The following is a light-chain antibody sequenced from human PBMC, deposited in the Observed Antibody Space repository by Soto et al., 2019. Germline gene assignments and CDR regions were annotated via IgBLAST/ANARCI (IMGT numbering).Light chain of an antibody. CDR3: SSYTSSSTDVV. V-gene: IGLV2-14*01. CDR1: SSDVGGYNY. J-gene: IGLJ2*01. CDR2: DVS. Sequence: QSVLTQPASVSGSPGQSITISCTGTSSDVGGYNYVSWYQQHPGKAPKLMIYDVSNRPSGVSNRFSGSKSGNTASLTISGLQAGDEADYYCSSYTSSSTDVVFGGGTKLTVL.